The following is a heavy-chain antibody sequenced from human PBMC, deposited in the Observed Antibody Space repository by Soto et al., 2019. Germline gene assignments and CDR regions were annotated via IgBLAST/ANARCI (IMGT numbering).Heavy chain of an antibody. CDR1: GGSFSGYY. J-gene: IGHJ6*02. Sequence: SETLSLTCAVYGGSFSGYYWSWIRQPTGKGLEWIGEINHSGSTNYNPSLKSRVTISVDTSKNQFSLKLSSVTAADTAVYYCARVRYSSSSPYYYGMDVWGQGTTVTVSS. D-gene: IGHD6-6*01. CDR2: INHSGST. V-gene: IGHV4-34*01. CDR3: ARVRYSSSSPYYYGMDV.